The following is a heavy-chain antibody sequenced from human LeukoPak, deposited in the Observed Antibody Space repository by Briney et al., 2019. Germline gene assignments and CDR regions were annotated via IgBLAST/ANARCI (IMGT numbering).Heavy chain of an antibody. CDR3: AKGKVAARNPFDY. D-gene: IGHD1-26*01. V-gene: IGHV3-33*06. J-gene: IGHJ4*02. Sequence: GRSLRLSCAASGFTFSSYGMHWVRQAPGKGLEWVALIWYDGSNKYYADSVKGRFTISRDNSKNTLYLQMNSLRAEDTAVYYCAKGKVAARNPFDYWGQGTLVTVSS. CDR2: IWYDGSNK. CDR1: GFTFSSYG.